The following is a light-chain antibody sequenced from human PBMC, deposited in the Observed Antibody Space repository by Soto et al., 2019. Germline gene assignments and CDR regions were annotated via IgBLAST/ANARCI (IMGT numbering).Light chain of an antibody. CDR1: SSDVGGYNY. CDR3: ISYTSPPSYV. CDR2: DVS. V-gene: IGLV2-14*01. J-gene: IGLJ1*01. Sequence: QSVLTQPASVSGSPGQSITISCTGTSSDVGGYNYVSWYQQHPGKAPKVIVYDVSNRPSGVSDRFSGSKSGNTASLTISGFQVEDGVVYSSISYTSPPSYVFETGTRVTVL.